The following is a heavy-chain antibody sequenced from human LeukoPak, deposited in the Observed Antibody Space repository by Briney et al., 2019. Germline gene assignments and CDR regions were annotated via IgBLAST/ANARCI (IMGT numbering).Heavy chain of an antibody. CDR1: GFTLSSYA. Sequence: GGSLRLSCAASGFTLSSYAMSWVRQAPGKGLEWVSAISGSGGSTYYADSVKGRFTISRDNSKNTLYLQMNSLRAEDTAVYYCAKTEYYDFWSGYYPHFDYWGQGTLVTVSS. D-gene: IGHD3-3*01. V-gene: IGHV3-23*01. J-gene: IGHJ4*02. CDR3: AKTEYYDFWSGYYPHFDY. CDR2: ISGSGGST.